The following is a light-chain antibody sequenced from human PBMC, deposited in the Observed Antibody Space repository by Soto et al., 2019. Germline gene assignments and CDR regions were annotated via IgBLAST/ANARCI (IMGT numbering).Light chain of an antibody. CDR3: LQDYKYPYT. V-gene: IGKV1-6*01. CDR1: QGIRSE. CDR2: SAS. Sequence: AIQMTQSPSSLSASVGDRVTITCRASQGIRSELGWYQQKPGRAPRILIHSASTLLNGVPSRFSGSGSGTEFTLTITSLQPEDFATYYCLQDYKYPYTFGQGTKLEI. J-gene: IGKJ2*01.